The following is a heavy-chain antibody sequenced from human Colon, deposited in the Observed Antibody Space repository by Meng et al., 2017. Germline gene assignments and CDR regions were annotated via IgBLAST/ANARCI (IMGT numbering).Heavy chain of an antibody. CDR3: GRDQGRELINH. J-gene: IGHJ4*02. D-gene: IGHD1-7*01. Sequence: QVQLQGSGPGLVKPSGTLSLTCTVSGASISSDFWWSWVRQPPGKGLEWIGEVYHRGDTNYNPSLKSRVDISVDKSKNQFYLSLFSVTAADTAVYYCGRDQGRELINHWGQGTLVTVSS. V-gene: IGHV4-4*02. CDR1: GASISSDFW. CDR2: VYHRGDT.